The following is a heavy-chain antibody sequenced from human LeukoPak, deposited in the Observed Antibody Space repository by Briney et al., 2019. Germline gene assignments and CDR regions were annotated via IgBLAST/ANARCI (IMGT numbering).Heavy chain of an antibody. D-gene: IGHD6-19*01. CDR2: ISYDGSNK. V-gene: IGHV3-30-3*01. Sequence: GGSLRLSCAASGFTFSSYAMHWVRQAPGKGLEWVAVISYDGSNKYYADSVKGRFTISRDNSKNTLYLQMNSLRAEDTAVYYCAKDRIAVAGPYYYYMDVWGKGTTVTVSS. CDR3: AKDRIAVAGPYYYYMDV. J-gene: IGHJ6*03. CDR1: GFTFSSYA.